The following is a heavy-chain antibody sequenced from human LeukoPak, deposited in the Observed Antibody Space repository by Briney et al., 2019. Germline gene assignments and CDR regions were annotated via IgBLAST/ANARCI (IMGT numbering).Heavy chain of an antibody. J-gene: IGHJ4*02. CDR3: ASRLDTAMVSYYFDY. Sequence: ASVKVSCKASGYTFTSYGISWVRQAPGQGLEWMGGIIPIFGTANYAQKFQGRVTITADESTSTAYMELSSLRSEDTAVYYCASRLDTAMVSYYFDYWGQGTLVTVSS. CDR1: GYTFTSYG. D-gene: IGHD5-18*01. V-gene: IGHV1-69*13. CDR2: IIPIFGTA.